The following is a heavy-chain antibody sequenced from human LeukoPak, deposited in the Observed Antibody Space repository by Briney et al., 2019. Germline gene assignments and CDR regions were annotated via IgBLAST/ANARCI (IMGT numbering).Heavy chain of an antibody. V-gene: IGHV4-59*08. Sequence: SETLSLTCTVSGGSISSYYWSWIRQPPGKGLEWIGYIYYSGSTNYNPSLKSRVTISVDTSKNQFSLKLSSVTAADTAVYYCAKPDRQRLYSSSWYGTFDYWGQGTLVTVSS. CDR3: AKPDRQRLYSSSWYGTFDY. CDR2: IYYSGST. J-gene: IGHJ4*02. D-gene: IGHD6-13*01. CDR1: GGSISSYY.